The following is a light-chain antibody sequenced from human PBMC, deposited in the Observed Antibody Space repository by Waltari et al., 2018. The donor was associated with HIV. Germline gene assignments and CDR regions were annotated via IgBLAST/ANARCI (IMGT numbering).Light chain of an antibody. CDR2: AAS. J-gene: IGKJ3*01. V-gene: IGKV1-39*01. CDR3: QQSFTSFFT. CDR1: QSISNY. Sequence: DIQMTQSPSSLSASVGDRLPITCRASQSISNYLNWFQKKPGRAPKLLIYAASSLHTGVPSRFSGSGSGTDFTLTISSLQPEDFATYYCQQSFTSFFTFGPGTRVDIK.